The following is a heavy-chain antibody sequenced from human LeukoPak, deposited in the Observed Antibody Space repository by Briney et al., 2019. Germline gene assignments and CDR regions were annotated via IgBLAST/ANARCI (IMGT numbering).Heavy chain of an antibody. CDR2: IGPHSTFT. J-gene: IGHJ4*02. CDR1: GFTFTDHY. V-gene: IGHV1-2*02. Sequence: GASMKVSCKSSGFTFTDHYIHWVRQGPGQGLEWMGYIGPHSTFTSSPQEFQGRVTMTRDASMSTAYMELTRLTSDDTAVYYCVREGEGPLSKDFDYWGQGTLVTVSS. CDR3: VREGEGPLSKDFDY. D-gene: IGHD2/OR15-2a*01.